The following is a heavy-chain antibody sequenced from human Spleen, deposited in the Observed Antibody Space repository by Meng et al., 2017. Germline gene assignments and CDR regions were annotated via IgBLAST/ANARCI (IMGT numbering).Heavy chain of an antibody. CDR2: INPNSGGT. CDR3: ARGLYGSGSGWFDP. D-gene: IGHD3-10*01. Sequence: QEKWVQAGAKVKKPGASVKVSCKASVYTFTGYYLHWVRQAPGQGLEWMGWINPNSGGTNYAQKFQGRVTMTRDTSISTAYMELSRLRSDDTAVYYCARGLYGSGSGWFDPWGQGTLVTVSS. V-gene: IGHV1-2*02. J-gene: IGHJ5*02. CDR1: VYTFTGYY.